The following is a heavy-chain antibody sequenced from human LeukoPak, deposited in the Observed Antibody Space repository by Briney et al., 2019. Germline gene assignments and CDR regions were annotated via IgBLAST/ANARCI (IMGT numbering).Heavy chain of an antibody. CDR3: AGLSTDFWSGQYYFDY. D-gene: IGHD3-3*01. J-gene: IGHJ4*02. CDR2: IYYSGST. V-gene: IGHV4-39*01. Sequence: SETLSLTCTVSGGSISSSSYYWGWIRQPPGKGLEWIGSIYYSGSTYYNPSLKSRVTISVDTSKNQFSLKLSSVTAADTAVYYCAGLSTDFWSGQYYFDYWGQGTLVTVSS. CDR1: GGSISSSSYY.